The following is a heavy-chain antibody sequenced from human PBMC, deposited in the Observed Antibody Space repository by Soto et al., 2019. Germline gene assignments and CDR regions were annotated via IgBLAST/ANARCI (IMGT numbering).Heavy chain of an antibody. CDR3: AKDRGGWSFEC. Sequence: QVQLVESGGGVVQPGRSLRLSCAASGFTFSSYGMHGVRQAPGTGLERVAVISYDGSNKYYADSVKGRFTISRDNSKNTLHLKMNSLRAKDTAVYYCAKDRGGWSFECWGRGTLVTVSS. CDR2: ISYDGSNK. V-gene: IGHV3-30*18. D-gene: IGHD3-10*01. CDR1: GFTFSSYG. J-gene: IGHJ2*01.